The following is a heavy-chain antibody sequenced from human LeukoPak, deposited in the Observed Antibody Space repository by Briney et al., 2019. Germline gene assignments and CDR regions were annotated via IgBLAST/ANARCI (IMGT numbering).Heavy chain of an antibody. J-gene: IGHJ4*02. CDR3: ARGEGYSYGLDY. D-gene: IGHD5-18*01. CDR2: INSDGSST. V-gene: IGHV3-74*01. Sequence: PGGSLRLSCAASGFTFSSYWMHWVRQAPGKGLVWVSRINSDGSSTSYADSVKGRFTISRDNAKNTLYLQMNSLRAEDTAVYYCARGEGYSYGLDYWGQGTLVTVSS. CDR1: GFTFSSYW.